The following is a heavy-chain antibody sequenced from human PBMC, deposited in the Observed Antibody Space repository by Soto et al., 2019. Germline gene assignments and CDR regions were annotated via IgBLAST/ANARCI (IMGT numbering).Heavy chain of an antibody. V-gene: IGHV3-7*03. CDR1: GFTFNNYW. J-gene: IGHJ4*02. CDR2: INQDGSQT. D-gene: IGHD2-15*01. CDR3: ARGTPSPGCDY. Sequence: GGSLRLSCAASGFTFNNYWMNWVRQAPGKGLEWEANINQDGSQTNSVDSVKGRFTISRDNAKNSLYLQMNSLRAEATAVYYCARGTPSPGCDYWDQGSRVTAAS.